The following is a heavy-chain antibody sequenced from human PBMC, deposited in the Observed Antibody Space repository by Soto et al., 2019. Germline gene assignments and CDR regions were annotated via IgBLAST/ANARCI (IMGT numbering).Heavy chain of an antibody. J-gene: IGHJ6*02. V-gene: IGHV3-30-3*01. CDR2: ISYDGSNK. D-gene: IGHD2-21*01. Sequence: QVQLVESGGGVVQPGRSLRLSCAASGFTFSSYAMHWVRQAPGKGLEWEAVISYDGSNKYYADSVKGRFTISRDNSKNTLYLQMNSLRAEDTAVYYCARDRYYGGNRGYYGMDVWGQGTTVTVSS. CDR3: ARDRYYGGNRGYYGMDV. CDR1: GFTFSSYA.